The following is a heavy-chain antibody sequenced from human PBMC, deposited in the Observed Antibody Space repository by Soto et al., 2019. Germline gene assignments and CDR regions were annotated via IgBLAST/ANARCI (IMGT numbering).Heavy chain of an antibody. CDR2: INPKSGDT. CDR1: GYTFTDYY. CDR3: ARVNGDAPPRGMDV. J-gene: IGHJ6*02. V-gene: IGHV1-2*04. D-gene: IGHD2-21*02. Sequence: QVQLVQSGAEVKKPGASVKVSCKASGYTFTDYYMHWVRQAPGQGLEWMGRINPKSGDTKYAEKFQAWVTMTRGTSISTAYMEVTRLRSDDTAVYYCARVNGDAPPRGMDVWGQGTTVTVSS.